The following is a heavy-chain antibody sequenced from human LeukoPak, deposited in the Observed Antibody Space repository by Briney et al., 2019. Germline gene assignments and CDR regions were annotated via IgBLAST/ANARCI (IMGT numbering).Heavy chain of an antibody. Sequence: ASVKVSCKASGYTFTGYYMHWVRQAPGQGLEWMGWINPNSGGTNYAQKFQGRVTMTRDTSISTAYMELSRLRSDDTAVYYCASRADSSSFSYYYYYMDVWGKGTTVTVSS. V-gene: IGHV1-2*02. D-gene: IGHD6-6*01. J-gene: IGHJ6*03. CDR3: ASRADSSSFSYYYYYMDV. CDR1: GYTFTGYY. CDR2: INPNSGGT.